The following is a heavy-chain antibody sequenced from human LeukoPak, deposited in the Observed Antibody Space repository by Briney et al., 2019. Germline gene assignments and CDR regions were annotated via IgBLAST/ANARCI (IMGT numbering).Heavy chain of an antibody. Sequence: PGGSLRLSCAASGFTFSSYAMSWVRQSPGKGLEWVSAISGSGGNTHYTDSVKGRFTISRDNSKNTLYLQMDSLRADDTAVYYCAKGSGTAEEFWGQGTLVTVPS. J-gene: IGHJ4*02. CDR3: AKGSGTAEEF. CDR2: ISGSGGNT. CDR1: GFTFSSYA. V-gene: IGHV3-23*01. D-gene: IGHD6-25*01.